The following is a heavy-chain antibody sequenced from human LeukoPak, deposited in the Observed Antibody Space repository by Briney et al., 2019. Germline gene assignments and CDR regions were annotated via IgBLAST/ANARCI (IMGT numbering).Heavy chain of an antibody. CDR1: GFTFSSYA. CDR2: ISGSCGST. V-gene: IGHV3-23*01. J-gene: IGHJ6*02. Sequence: GGSLRLSCAASGFTFSSYAMSWVRQAPGKGLEWVSSISGSCGSTYYADSVKGRFTISRDNSKNTLYLQMNSLRAEDTAVYYCAKGRSAGSSWKYYGMDVWGQGTTVTVSS. D-gene: IGHD6-13*01. CDR3: AKGRSAGSSWKYYGMDV.